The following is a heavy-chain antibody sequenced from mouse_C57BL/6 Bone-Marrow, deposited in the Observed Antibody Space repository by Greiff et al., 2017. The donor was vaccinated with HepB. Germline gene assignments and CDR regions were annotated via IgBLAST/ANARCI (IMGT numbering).Heavy chain of an antibody. CDR3: TRSEYDWSWYFDV. CDR2: IDPEDGEN. D-gene: IGHD2-4*01. V-gene: IGHV14-2*01. Sequence: VQLQQSGAELVKPGASVKLSCTASGFNIKDYYMHWVKQRTEQGLVWIGRIDPEDGENKYAPKFQGKATITADTSSNTAYLQLSSLRYEDTAVYYCTRSEYDWSWYFDVWGTGTTVTVSS. J-gene: IGHJ1*03. CDR1: GFNIKDYY.